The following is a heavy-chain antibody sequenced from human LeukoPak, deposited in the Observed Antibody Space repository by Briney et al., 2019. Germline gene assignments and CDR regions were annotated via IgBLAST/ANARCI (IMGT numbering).Heavy chain of an antibody. CDR1: GFTFSSYW. V-gene: IGHV3-74*01. J-gene: IGHJ4*02. CDR2: INNDGSTT. D-gene: IGHD6-19*01. Sequence: GGSLRLSCAVSGFTFSSYWMHWVRQAPGKGLVWVSRINNDGSTTAYADSVKGRFTISRDNTKNTLYLQMKSLRAEDTAVYYCARTYSSFDYWGQGTLVTVSS. CDR3: ARTYSSFDY.